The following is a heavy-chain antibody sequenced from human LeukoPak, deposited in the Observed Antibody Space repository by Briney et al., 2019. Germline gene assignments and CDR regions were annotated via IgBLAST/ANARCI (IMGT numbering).Heavy chain of an antibody. V-gene: IGHV4-59*01. CDR1: GGSIGSYY. D-gene: IGHD6-13*01. J-gene: IGHJ4*02. CDR2: IYYSGST. Sequence: SETLSLTCIVSGGSIGSYYWSWIRQPPGKGLEWLGYIYYSGSTTYNPSLKSRVTISVDTSKNQFSLKLSSVTSADTAFYYCARGGRIAAVDYWGQGTLVTVSS. CDR3: ARGGRIAAVDY.